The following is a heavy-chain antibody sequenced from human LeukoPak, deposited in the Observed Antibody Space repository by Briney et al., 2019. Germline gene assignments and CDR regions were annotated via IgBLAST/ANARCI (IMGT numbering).Heavy chain of an antibody. Sequence: GGSLRLSCAASGFTFNNYAMHWVRQAPGKGLEYVSGISSNGVATYYANSVKGRFTISRDNSKNTLYLQMASLRAEDMAVYYCACRFASIEFFSDYWGQGALVTVSS. CDR1: GFTFNNYA. CDR2: ISSNGVAT. J-gene: IGHJ4*02. D-gene: IGHD2-21*01. V-gene: IGHV3-64*01. CDR3: ACRFASIEFFSDY.